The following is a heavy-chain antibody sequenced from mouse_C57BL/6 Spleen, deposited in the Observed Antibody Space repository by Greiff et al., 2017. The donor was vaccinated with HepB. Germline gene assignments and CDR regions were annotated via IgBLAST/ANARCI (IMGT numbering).Heavy chain of an antibody. CDR3: ERGSDDGSRDY. CDR2: IYPGVVDT. D-gene: IGHD2-3*01. J-gene: IGHJ2*01. Sequence: VQLQQSGAELVKPGASVKISCKASGYAFSSYWMNWVKQRPGKGLAWIGQIYPGVVDTNYNGKFKGKATLTAEKSSSTAYMQLSSLTSEDSTVYCCERGSDDGSRDYGGQGTTLTVSS. CDR1: GYAFSSYW. V-gene: IGHV1-80*01.